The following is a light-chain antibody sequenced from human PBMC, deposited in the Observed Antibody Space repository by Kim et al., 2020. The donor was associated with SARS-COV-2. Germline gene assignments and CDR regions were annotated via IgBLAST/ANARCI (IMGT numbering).Light chain of an antibody. CDR2: QDT. Sequence: VSPGQTASITCSGDRFGNKYVCWYQQKPGQSPVVVIYQDTQRPSGIPERFSGSNSGNTATLTISGTQAMDEADYYCQAWDSTTTVFGGGTQLTVL. V-gene: IGLV3-1*01. J-gene: IGLJ2*01. CDR1: RFGNKY. CDR3: QAWDSTTTV.